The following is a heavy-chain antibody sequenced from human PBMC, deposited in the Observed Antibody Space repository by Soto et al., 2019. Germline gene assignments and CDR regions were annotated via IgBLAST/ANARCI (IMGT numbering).Heavy chain of an antibody. CDR1: GFTFSHYA. J-gene: IGHJ4*02. V-gene: IGHV3-30*04. CDR3: ARESVGGFD. D-gene: IGHD6-19*01. CDR2: VSDGGYNK. Sequence: PGGSLRLSCAASGFTFSHYAMHWVRQPPGKGLEWVAVVSDGGYNKFYFDSVKGRFTVFRDDSKQTLDLQMNDLRPEDTAIYFCARESVGGFDWGQGTRVTVSS.